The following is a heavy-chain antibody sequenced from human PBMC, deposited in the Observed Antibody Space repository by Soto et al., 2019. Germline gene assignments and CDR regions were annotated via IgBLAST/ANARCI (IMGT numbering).Heavy chain of an antibody. CDR1: GFTFSSYD. CDR3: ARGRLGIGYFDY. J-gene: IGHJ4*02. CDR2: IGTAGDT. D-gene: IGHD7-27*01. V-gene: IGHV3-13*01. Sequence: GGSLRLSCAASGFTFSSYDMHWVRQATGKGLEWVSAIGTAGDTYYPGSVKGRFTISRENAKNSLYLQMNSLRAGDTAVYYCARGRLGIGYFDYWGQGTLVTVSS.